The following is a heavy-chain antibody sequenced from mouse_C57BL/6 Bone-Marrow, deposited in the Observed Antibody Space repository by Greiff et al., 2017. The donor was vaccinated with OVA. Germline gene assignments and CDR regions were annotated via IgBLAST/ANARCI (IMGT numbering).Heavy chain of an antibody. Sequence: VQLQQSGAELARPGASVKLSCKASGYTFTSYGISWVKQRTGQGLEWIGEIYPRSGNTYYNEKFKGKATLTADKSSSTAYIELRSLTSEDSAVYFCALITTVVASTGYYAMDYWGQGTSVTVSS. D-gene: IGHD1-1*01. CDR3: ALITTVVASTGYYAMDY. J-gene: IGHJ4*01. CDR2: IYPRSGNT. CDR1: GYTFTSYG. V-gene: IGHV1-81*01.